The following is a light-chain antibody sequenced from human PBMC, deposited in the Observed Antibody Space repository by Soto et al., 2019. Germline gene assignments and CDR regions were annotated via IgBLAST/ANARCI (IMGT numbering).Light chain of an antibody. CDR2: EVS. V-gene: IGLV2-14*01. CDR1: SSDVGGHNY. CDR3: SSYTSSTTL. J-gene: IGLJ2*01. Sequence: QYALTQPASVSGSPGQSITISCTGTSSDVGGHNYVSWYQQHPGKAPKLMIYEVSNRPSGISNRFFGSKSGNTASLTISGLQAEDEADYYCSSYTSSTTLFGGGTKLTVL.